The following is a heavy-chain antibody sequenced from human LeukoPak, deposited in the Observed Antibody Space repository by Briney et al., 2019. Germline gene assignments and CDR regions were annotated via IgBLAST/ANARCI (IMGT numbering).Heavy chain of an antibody. J-gene: IGHJ4*02. CDR2: TRTKAHGYSA. CDR1: GFTLSDHY. Sequence: GGSLRLSCAASGFTLSDHYVDWIRQAPEKGLEWIGHTRTKAHGYSAEYVASVKGRFTMSGDASENSVYLQMNSLRAEDTAVYYCATLYYHGGVYHPFEFWGQGTLVTVSS. D-gene: IGHD2-8*02. V-gene: IGHV3-72*01. CDR3: ATLYYHGGVYHPFEF.